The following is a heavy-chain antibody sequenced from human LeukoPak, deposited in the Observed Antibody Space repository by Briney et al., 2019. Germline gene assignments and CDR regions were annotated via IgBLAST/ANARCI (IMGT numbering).Heavy chain of an antibody. CDR3: QRPSIAAREADY. Sequence: PGGSLRLSCAASGFTLSRYRMPWVRQAPGKGLEYVSAISNNGGSTYYAKSVKGRFTISRDNSKNTLYLQMGILRPEDMAVYRCQRPSIAAREADYWGQGTLVTVSS. CDR2: ISNNGGST. V-gene: IGHV3-64*01. D-gene: IGHD6-6*01. CDR1: GFTLSRYR. J-gene: IGHJ4*02.